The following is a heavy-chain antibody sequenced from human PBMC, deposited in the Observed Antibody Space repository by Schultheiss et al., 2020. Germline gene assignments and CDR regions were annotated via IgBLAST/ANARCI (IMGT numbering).Heavy chain of an antibody. CDR3: AREKPTRDSTVTTDY. J-gene: IGHJ4*02. CDR1: GGSISSGGYY. CDR2: INHSGST. V-gene: IGHV4-39*07. D-gene: IGHD4-17*01. Sequence: GSLRLSCTVSGGSISSGGYYWSWIRQPPGKGLEWIGEINHSGSTNYNPSLKSRVTISVDTSKNQFSLKLSSVTAADTAVYYCAREKPTRDSTVTTDYWGQGTLVTVSS.